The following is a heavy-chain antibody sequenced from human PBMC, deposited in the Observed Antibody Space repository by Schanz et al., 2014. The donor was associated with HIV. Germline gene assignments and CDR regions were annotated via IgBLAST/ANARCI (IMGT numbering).Heavy chain of an antibody. J-gene: IGHJ6*02. D-gene: IGHD6-6*01. Sequence: EVQLMESGGGLVKPGGSLRLSCAAGGFTSSDYTMNWVRQAPGKGLEWVSSISSSSGYIRYADSVRGRFTISRDNAKNSLYLQMNSLRAQDTAVYYCANTEYPYSSSSDYYYGMDVWGQGTTVTVSS. CDR2: ISSSSGYI. CDR1: GFTSSDYT. CDR3: ANTEYPYSSSSDYYYGMDV. V-gene: IGHV3-21*01.